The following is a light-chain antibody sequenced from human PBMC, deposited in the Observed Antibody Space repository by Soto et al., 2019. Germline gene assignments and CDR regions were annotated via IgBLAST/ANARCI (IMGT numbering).Light chain of an antibody. CDR1: QTISSW. J-gene: IGKJ1*01. V-gene: IGKV1-5*03. CDR2: KAS. Sequence: DIQMTQSPSTLSGSVGDRVTITCRASQTISSWLSWYQQKPGKAPKLLIYKASTLKSGVPSRVSGSGSWTDFTLTISSLQPDDFATYYCQHYNSYSEAFGQGTKVDLK. CDR3: QHYNSYSEA.